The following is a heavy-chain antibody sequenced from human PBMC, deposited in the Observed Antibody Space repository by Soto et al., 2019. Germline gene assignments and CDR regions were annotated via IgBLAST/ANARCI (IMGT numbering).Heavy chain of an antibody. CDR1: GGTFSSYA. Sequence: QVQLVQSGAEVKKPGSSVKVSCKAPGGTFSSYAISWVRQAPGQGLEWMGGIIPIFGTANYAQKFQGRVTITADESTSTGYMELSRLRSADTAVYYCARSQGGSSSLDIYYYYYYGMDVWGQGTTVTVSS. CDR2: IIPIFGTA. D-gene: IGHD2-15*01. CDR3: ARSQGGSSSLDIYYYYYYGMDV. V-gene: IGHV1-69*01. J-gene: IGHJ6*01.